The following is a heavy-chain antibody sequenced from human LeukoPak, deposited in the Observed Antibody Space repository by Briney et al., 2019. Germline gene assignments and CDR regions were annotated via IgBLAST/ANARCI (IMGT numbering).Heavy chain of an antibody. D-gene: IGHD3-22*01. CDR3: AKVPLRYYDSSGYPPFYGMDV. Sequence: GGSLRLSCAASGFTFSSYAMSWVRQAPGEGLEWVSAISGSGGSTYYADPVKGRFTISRDNSKNTLYLQMNSLRAEDTAVYYCAKVPLRYYDSSGYPPFYGMDVWGQGTTVTVSS. V-gene: IGHV3-23*01. J-gene: IGHJ6*02. CDR2: ISGSGGST. CDR1: GFTFSSYA.